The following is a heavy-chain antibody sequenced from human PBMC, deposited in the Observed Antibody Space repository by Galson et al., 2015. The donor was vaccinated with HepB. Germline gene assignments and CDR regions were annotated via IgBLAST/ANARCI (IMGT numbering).Heavy chain of an antibody. V-gene: IGHV4-39*01. D-gene: IGHD2-15*01. J-gene: IGHJ6*02. CDR2: IYYTGTT. Sequence: ETLSLTCAVSGASTSSNTYYWSWIRQPPGRGLEWIGSIYYTGTTYYNPSLKSRVTISLDTSKNHFSLKLRSVTAADTAVYYCARHVGESGSYGMDVWGQGTMVTVSS. CDR1: GASTSSNTYY. CDR3: ARHVGESGSYGMDV.